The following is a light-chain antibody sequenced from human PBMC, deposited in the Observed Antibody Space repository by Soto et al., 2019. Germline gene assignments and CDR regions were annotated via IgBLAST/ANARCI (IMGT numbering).Light chain of an antibody. V-gene: IGKV1-5*01. CDR1: QSIGTW. CDR3: QQYSDSSGA. J-gene: IGKJ1*01. CDR2: GAS. Sequence: IQVTQSPSTLSPSVLDIVTITCVASQSIGTWLAWYQQKPGKAPKLLIFGASSLESGVPSRFSGSGSGTDFTLTISSLQPDDFATYYCQQYSDSSGAFGQGTKVDIK.